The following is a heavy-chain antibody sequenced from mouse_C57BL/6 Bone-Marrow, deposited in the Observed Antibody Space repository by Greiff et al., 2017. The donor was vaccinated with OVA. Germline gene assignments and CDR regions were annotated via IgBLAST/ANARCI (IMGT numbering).Heavy chain of an antibody. CDR3: ARHGSGCWFAY. D-gene: IGHD1-1*01. J-gene: IGHJ3*01. V-gene: IGHV1-63*01. CDR1: GYTFTNYW. CDR2: IYPGGGYT. Sequence: VQLQQSGAELVRPGTSVKMSCKASGYTFTNYWIGWAKQRPGHGLEWIGDIYPGGGYTNYNEKFKGKATLTADKSSSTAYMQFSSLTSEDSAIYYCARHGSGCWFAYWGQGTLVTVSA.